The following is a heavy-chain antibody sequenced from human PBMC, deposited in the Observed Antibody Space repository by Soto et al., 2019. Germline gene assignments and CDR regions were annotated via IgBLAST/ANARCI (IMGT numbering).Heavy chain of an antibody. Sequence: QLQLQESGPGLVKPSETLSLTCTVSGGSISSGTYYWDWIRQSPGKGLERIGSISYSGSTDYNPSLKSRVTISVDTSINLFSLKLKSVTAADTAVYFCARRYSLGSGFIDFWGQGTLVTVSS. J-gene: IGHJ4*02. D-gene: IGHD3-10*01. CDR3: ARRYSLGSGFIDF. CDR1: GGSISSGTYY. CDR2: ISYSGST. V-gene: IGHV4-39*02.